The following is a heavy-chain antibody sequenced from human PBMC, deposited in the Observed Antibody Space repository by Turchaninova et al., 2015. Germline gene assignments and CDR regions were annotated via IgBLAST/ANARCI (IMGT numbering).Heavy chain of an antibody. CDR2: ISGYNGNT. Sequence: VQSGAEVKKPGASVKVSCKASGYTFGSYDISWVRQAPGQGLEWLGWISGYNGNTNYAQKVQGRITMTTDTSTSTAYMELRSLRSDDTAVFYCARGNRPNLYSWNSESGGVFDMWGQGTMVTVSS. J-gene: IGHJ3*02. CDR1: GYTFGSYD. V-gene: IGHV1-18*04. CDR3: ARGNRPNLYSWNSESGGVFDM. D-gene: IGHD1-7*01.